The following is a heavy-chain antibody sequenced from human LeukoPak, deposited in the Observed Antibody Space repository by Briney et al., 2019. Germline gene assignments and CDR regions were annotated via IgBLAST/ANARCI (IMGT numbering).Heavy chain of an antibody. CDR2: SYYTGRT. Sequence: PSETLSLTCTVSGGSISNYYWSWIRQPPGKGLEWIGYSYYTGRTKYNPALKSRVTISVDTSRNQFSLKLSSGTAADTAIYYCARVTGYMIEDYFDYWGQGTLVTVSS. D-gene: IGHD3-22*01. V-gene: IGHV4-59*01. J-gene: IGHJ4*02. CDR1: GGSISNYY. CDR3: ARVTGYMIEDYFDY.